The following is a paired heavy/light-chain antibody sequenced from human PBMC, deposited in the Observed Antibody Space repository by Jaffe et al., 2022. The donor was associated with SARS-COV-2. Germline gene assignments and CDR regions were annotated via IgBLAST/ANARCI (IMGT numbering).Heavy chain of an antibody. J-gene: IGHJ5*02. CDR2: INHRGST. CDR3: ARPRIAVGGNWFDP. V-gene: IGHV4-34*01. Sequence: QVQLQQWGAGLLKPSETLSLTCAVYGGSFSGYYWSWIRQPPRKGPEWIGEINHRGSTNYNPSLKSRVTISVDTSKNQFSLKLSSLTAADTAVYYCARPRIAVGGNWFDPWGQGTQVTVSS. D-gene: IGHD6-19*01. CDR1: GGSFSGYY.
Light chain of an antibody. CDR1: QSILYSSNNKKY. J-gene: IGKJ2*01. Sequence: DIVMTQSPDSLAVSLGGRATINCKSSQSILYSSNNKKYLAWYQQKPGQPPKLLIYWASTRESGVPDRFSGSGSGTDFTLTISSLQAEDVAVYYCQQYYTSPYTFGQGTKLEIK. V-gene: IGKV4-1*01. CDR2: WAS. CDR3: QQYYTSPYT.